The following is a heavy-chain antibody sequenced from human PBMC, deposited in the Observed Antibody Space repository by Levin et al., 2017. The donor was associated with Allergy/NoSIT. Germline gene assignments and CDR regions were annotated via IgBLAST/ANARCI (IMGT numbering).Heavy chain of an antibody. CDR2: IYSGGST. J-gene: IGHJ4*02. CDR3: ARVPVGGYSLYYFDY. Sequence: GESLKISCAASGFTVSSNYMSWVRQAPGKGLEWVSVIYSGGSTYYADSVKGRFTISRDNSKNTLYLQMNSLRAEDTAVYYCARVPVGGYSLYYFDYWGQGTLVTVSS. V-gene: IGHV3-53*01. CDR1: GFTVSSNY. D-gene: IGHD4-23*01.